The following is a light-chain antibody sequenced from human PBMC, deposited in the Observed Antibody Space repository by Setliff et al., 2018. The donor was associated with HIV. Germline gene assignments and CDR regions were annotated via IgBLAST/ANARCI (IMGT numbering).Light chain of an antibody. J-gene: IGLJ1*01. CDR3: SSFTSSGTYV. CDR1: SSDVGGYNY. V-gene: IGLV2-14*01. Sequence: QSALTQPASVSGSPGQSITISCTGSSSDVGGYNYVSWYQQHPGKAPKLMIYEVRNRPSGVSNRFSASKSDNTASLTISRLQAEDEADYYCSSFTSSGTYVFGTGTKVTVL. CDR2: EVR.